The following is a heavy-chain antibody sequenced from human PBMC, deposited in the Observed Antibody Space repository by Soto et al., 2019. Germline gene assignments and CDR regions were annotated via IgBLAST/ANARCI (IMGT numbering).Heavy chain of an antibody. CDR3: TTYTGYGMDV. CDR2: IYTGGRT. J-gene: IGHJ6*02. Sequence: EVQMVETGGGLSQPGGSLRLSCAVSGFIVSSKYMTWVRQAPGKGLEWVSVIYTGGRTHYADSARGRFTISRDSSKNTLYLQMNSLRAEDAAVYYCTTYTGYGMDVWGQGTKVTVSS. V-gene: IGHV3-53*02. CDR1: GFIVSSKY. D-gene: IGHD3-16*01.